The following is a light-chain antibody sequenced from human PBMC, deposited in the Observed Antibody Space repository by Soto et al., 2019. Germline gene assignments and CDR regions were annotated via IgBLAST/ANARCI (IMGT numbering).Light chain of an antibody. Sequence: EIVLTQSPGTLSWSPGERGTLSCRASQSVSSSYLAWYQQKPGQAPRLLMYGTSTRATGTPDRFSGSGSGTDFTLTISSLEPEDVAVYYCQQYGSSPRTFGQGTKVEVK. J-gene: IGKJ1*01. CDR2: GTS. CDR3: QQYGSSPRT. CDR1: QSVSSSY. V-gene: IGKV3-20*01.